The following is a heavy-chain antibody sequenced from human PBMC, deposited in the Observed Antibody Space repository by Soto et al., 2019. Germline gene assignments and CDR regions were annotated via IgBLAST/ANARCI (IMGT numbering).Heavy chain of an antibody. CDR2: IYSGGST. J-gene: IGHJ4*02. V-gene: IGHV3-53*01. CDR3: VSDMQLWRLDS. D-gene: IGHD2-21*01. CDR1: GFTVSSDY. Sequence: GGSLRLSCAASGFTVSSDYMSWVRQAPGKGLEWVSVIYSGGSTYYADSVKGRFTISRDNSKNTLYLQMNSLRAEDTAVYYCVSDMQLWRLDSWGQGTLVTVSS.